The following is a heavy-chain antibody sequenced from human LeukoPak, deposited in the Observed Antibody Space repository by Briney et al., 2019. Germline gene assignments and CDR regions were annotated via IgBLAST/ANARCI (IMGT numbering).Heavy chain of an antibody. CDR1: GGTFSNYA. V-gene: IGHV1-69*04. D-gene: IGHD2-2*01. CDR2: ITPSLNVA. CDR3: ARWRYCSSTSCSDHYYYGMDV. J-gene: IGHJ6*02. Sequence: PRASVKVSCKASGGTFSNYAISWVRQAPGQGLEWVGRITPSLNVADYAQQFQGRVAITADTSTRIAHMELSSLRSEDTAVYYCARWRYCSSTSCSDHYYYGMDVWGQGTTVTVSS.